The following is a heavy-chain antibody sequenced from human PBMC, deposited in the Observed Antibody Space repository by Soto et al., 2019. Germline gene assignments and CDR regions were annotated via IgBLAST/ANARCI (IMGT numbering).Heavy chain of an antibody. CDR2: IIPIFGTA. CDR3: ARVRISIAARRGDWYFDL. D-gene: IGHD6-6*01. CDR1: GGTFSSYA. Sequence: QVQLVQSGAEVKKPGSSVKVSCKASGGTFSSYAISWVRQAPGQGLEWMGGIIPIFGTANYAQKFQGRVTITAEESTSTAYMELGSRRYEDTAVYYCARVRISIAARRGDWYFDLWGRGTLVTVSS. J-gene: IGHJ2*01. V-gene: IGHV1-69*12.